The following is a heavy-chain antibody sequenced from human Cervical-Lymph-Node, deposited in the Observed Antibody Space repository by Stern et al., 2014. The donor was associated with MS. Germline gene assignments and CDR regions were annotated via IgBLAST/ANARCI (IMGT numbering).Heavy chain of an antibody. V-gene: IGHV3-21*01. J-gene: IGHJ6*01. Sequence: EAQLVQSGGGLATPGGSLRLSCAASIFPFPSYTMNWVRLAPVKGLEWVSSFTLSSDYIFCAYSVKGRFTISRDNAKNSLYLQMSSLRDEDTGSASAPTPVYYY. CDR2: FTLSSDYI. CDR3: PTPVYYY. CDR1: IFPFPSYT. D-gene: IGHD3-3*01.